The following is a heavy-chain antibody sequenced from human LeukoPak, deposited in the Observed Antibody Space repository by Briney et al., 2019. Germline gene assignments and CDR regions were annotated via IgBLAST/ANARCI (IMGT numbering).Heavy chain of an antibody. Sequence: GGSLRLSCAASGFTVSSQAPGKGLEWVSVIYSGGSTYYADSVKGRFTVSRDSSKNTLYLQMNSLRAEDTAVYYCARSQYSTSWYNYWGQGTLVTVSS. J-gene: IGHJ4*02. CDR3: ARSQYSTSWYNY. CDR1: GFTVSS. D-gene: IGHD6-13*01. V-gene: IGHV3-53*01. CDR2: IYSGGST.